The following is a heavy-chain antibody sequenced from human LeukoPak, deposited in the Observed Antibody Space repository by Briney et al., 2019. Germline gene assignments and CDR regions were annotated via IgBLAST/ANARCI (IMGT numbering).Heavy chain of an antibody. V-gene: IGHV3-23*01. D-gene: IGHD3-9*01. Sequence: PGGSLRLSCAGSGFIFSGCWMHWVRQAPGKGRGWVSAISGSDGSTYYADSVEGRLTISRDNSKNTLYLQMNSLRAEDTAVYYCAKEMGILTGFSSSWGQGTLVPFSP. CDR3: AKEMGILTGFSSS. CDR1: GFIFSGCW. CDR2: ISGSDGST. J-gene: IGHJ5*02.